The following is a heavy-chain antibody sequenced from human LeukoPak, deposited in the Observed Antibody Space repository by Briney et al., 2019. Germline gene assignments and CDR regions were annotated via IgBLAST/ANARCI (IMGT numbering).Heavy chain of an antibody. D-gene: IGHD3-10*01. J-gene: IGHJ4*02. CDR1: GGSISSSNW. V-gene: IGHV4-4*02. CDR2: IYHSGST. CDR3: ARAEVPLLVYFDY. Sequence: SETLSLTCAVSGGSISSSNWWSWVRQPPGKGLEWIGEIYHSGSTNYNPSLKSRVTISVDKSKNQFSLKLSSVTAADTAVYYCARAEVPLLVYFDYWGQGTLVTVSS.